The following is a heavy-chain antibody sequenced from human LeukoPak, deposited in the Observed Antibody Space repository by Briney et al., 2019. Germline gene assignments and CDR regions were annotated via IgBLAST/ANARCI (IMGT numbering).Heavy chain of an antibody. D-gene: IGHD4-17*01. CDR1: GGSISSGGYY. V-gene: IGHV4-31*03. CDR3: ARDRGDYGDRGAFDI. Sequence: SETLSLTCTVSGGSISSGGYYWSRIRQHPGKGLEWIGYIYYSGSTYYNPSLKSRVTISVDTSKNQFSLKLSSVTAADTAVYYCARDRGDYGDRGAFDIWGQGTMVTVSS. J-gene: IGHJ3*02. CDR2: IYYSGST.